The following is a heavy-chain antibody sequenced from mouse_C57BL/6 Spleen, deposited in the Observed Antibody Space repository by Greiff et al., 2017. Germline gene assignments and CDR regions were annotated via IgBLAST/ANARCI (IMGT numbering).Heavy chain of an antibody. CDR1: GFTFSDAW. J-gene: IGHJ1*03. CDR2: IRNKANNHAT. CDR3: TRYSPYAWYFDV. D-gene: IGHD5-1*01. V-gene: IGHV6-6*01. Sequence: EVQGVESGGGLVQPGGSMKLSCAASGFTFSDAWMDWVRQSPEKGLEWVAEIRNKANNHATYYAESVTGRFTISRDDSQCSVYLRMNSLRAEDTGIYYCTRYSPYAWYFDVWGTGTTVTVSS.